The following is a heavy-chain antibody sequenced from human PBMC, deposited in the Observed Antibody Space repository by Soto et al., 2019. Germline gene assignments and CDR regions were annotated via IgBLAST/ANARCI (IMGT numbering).Heavy chain of an antibody. D-gene: IGHD2-15*01. J-gene: IGHJ4*02. CDR3: ATRHLSYCSGGTCNPFDF. CDR1: GFTFSTYA. Sequence: EVQLLESGGGLVQPGGSLRLSCAASGFTFSTYAMNWVRQAPGKGLEWVSTISVSGDSAFFADSVRGRFTISRDNSKTKVYLQMNSLRADDTAMYYCATRHLSYCSGGTCNPFDFWGQGTLVTVSS. CDR2: ISVSGDSA. V-gene: IGHV3-23*01.